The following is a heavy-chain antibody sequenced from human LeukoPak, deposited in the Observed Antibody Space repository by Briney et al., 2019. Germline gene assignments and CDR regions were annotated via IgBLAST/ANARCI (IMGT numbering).Heavy chain of an antibody. CDR3: ARAQDWYSSREEGDY. V-gene: IGHV4-39*07. CDR1: GGSISSSSYY. J-gene: IGHJ4*02. Sequence: PETLSLTCTVSGGSISSSSYYWGWIRQPPGKGLEWIGEINHSGSTNYNPSLKSRVTISVDTSKNQFSLKLSSVTAADTAVYYCARAQDWYSSREEGDYWGQGTLVTVSS. D-gene: IGHD6-13*01. CDR2: INHSGST.